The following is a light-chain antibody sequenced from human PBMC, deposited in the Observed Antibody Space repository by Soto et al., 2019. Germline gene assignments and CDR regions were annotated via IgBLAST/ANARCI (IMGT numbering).Light chain of an antibody. CDR3: LQTHSTPLT. Sequence: DIQMTQSPSSLSAFVGDRVTITCRASQSISNSLNWYQQKPGKAPRLLISTISSLHSGVPSRFTGSGSGTDFTITISSLQPEDFATYYCLQTHSTPLTFGGGTKVEV. CDR2: TIS. CDR1: QSISNS. J-gene: IGKJ4*01. V-gene: IGKV1-39*01.